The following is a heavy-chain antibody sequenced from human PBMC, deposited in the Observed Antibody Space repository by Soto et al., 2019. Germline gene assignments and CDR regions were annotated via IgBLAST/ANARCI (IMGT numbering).Heavy chain of an antibody. V-gene: IGHV4-31*03. D-gene: IGHD6-13*01. CDR2: IHYSGST. CDR1: GGSLSSRGFY. J-gene: IGHJ4*02. CDR3: ARAYSSWYWDY. Sequence: QVQLQESGPGLVKPSQTLSLTCTVSGGSLSSRGFYWTWIRQHPGKGLEWIGYIHYSGSTYYNPSLKSRVTISPDTSKHQFSLKLDSVTAADTAVYYCARAYSSWYWDYWGQGTLVTVSS.